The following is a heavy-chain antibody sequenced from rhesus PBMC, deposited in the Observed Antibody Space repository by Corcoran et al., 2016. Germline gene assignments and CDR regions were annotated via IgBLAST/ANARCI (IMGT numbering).Heavy chain of an antibody. V-gene: IGHV4-106*01. CDR2: INGGGGAT. CDR1: GGPLSAASF. CDR3: WLDQFDV. J-gene: IGHJ5-1*01. Sequence: QVQLQESGPGLVKPSETLSIPCAVSGGPLSAASFWSWSRQPPGKGLDWFGYINGGGGATSYNTSLKNRVTISKDTSKNQFSLKLTSVTAADTAVYYCWLDQFDVWGAGILVTVSS. D-gene: IGHD2-33*01.